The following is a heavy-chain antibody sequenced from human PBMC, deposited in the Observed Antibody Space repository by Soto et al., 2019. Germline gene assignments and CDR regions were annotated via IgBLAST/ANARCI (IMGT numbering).Heavy chain of an antibody. CDR1: GFIFSDHY. V-gene: IGHV3-72*01. CDR3: ARGSGSYLSWFDP. CDR2: TRNKANSYTT. Sequence: EVQLVESGGGLVQPGGSLRLSCAASGFIFSDHYMDWVRQAPGKGLEWVGRTRNKANSYTTEYAASVKGRFTISRDDSKNSLYLQMNSLKTEYTAVYYCARGSGSYLSWFDPGGQGTLVTVSS. J-gene: IGHJ5*02. D-gene: IGHD1-26*01.